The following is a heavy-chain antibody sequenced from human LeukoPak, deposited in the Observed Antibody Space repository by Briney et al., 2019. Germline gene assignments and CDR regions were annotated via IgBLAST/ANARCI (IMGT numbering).Heavy chain of an antibody. Sequence: PGGSLRLSCAASGFTFSSYSMNWVRQAPGKGLEWVSSISSSSYIYYADTVKGRFTISRDNAKNSLYLQMNSLTAEDTAVYYCARDRHSSGWSGDFDYWGQGTLVTVSS. J-gene: IGHJ4*02. CDR3: ARDRHSSGWSGDFDY. CDR2: ISSSSYI. V-gene: IGHV3-21*01. D-gene: IGHD6-19*01. CDR1: GFTFSSYS.